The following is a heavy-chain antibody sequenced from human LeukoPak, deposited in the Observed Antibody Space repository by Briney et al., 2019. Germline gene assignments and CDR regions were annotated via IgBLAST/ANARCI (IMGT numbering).Heavy chain of an antibody. D-gene: IGHD6-13*01. V-gene: IGHV4-59*12. CDR2: IYYRGST. CDR3: ARGKRGYSSSWYDY. Sequence: PSETLSLTCTVSGGSINNYYWSWIRQPPGKGLEWIGYIYYRGSTNYNPSLKSRVTFSVDTSKNQFSLKLSSVTAADTAVYYCARGKRGYSSSWYDYWGQGTLVTVSS. CDR1: GGSINNYY. J-gene: IGHJ4*02.